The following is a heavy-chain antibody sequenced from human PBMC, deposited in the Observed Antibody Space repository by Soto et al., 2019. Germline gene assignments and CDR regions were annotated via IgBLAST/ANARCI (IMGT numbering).Heavy chain of an antibody. Sequence: SETLSLTCTVSGGSISSSIYYWGWIRQPPGMGLEWIGSIYYSGSTNCNPSLKSRITMSVDTSRNQFSLRLTSVTAADTAVYYCARHFDYPAAFDIWGQGTVVTVSS. CDR2: IYYSGST. CDR1: GGSISSSIYY. D-gene: IGHD4-17*01. V-gene: IGHV4-39*01. J-gene: IGHJ3*02. CDR3: ARHFDYPAAFDI.